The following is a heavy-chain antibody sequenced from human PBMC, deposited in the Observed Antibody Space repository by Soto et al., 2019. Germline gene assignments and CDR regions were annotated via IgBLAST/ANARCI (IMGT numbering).Heavy chain of an antibody. CDR3: ARDPPNFYYYGMDV. Sequence: ESGGGLVQPGGSLRLSCIASGFTLSTYSMTWVRQAPGKGLEWLSYISKSSTTINYADSVKGRFTISRDNAKNSVYLEMSSLRDEDSAVYYCARDPPNFYYYGMDVWGQGTTVTVSS. CDR2: ISKSSTTI. CDR1: GFTLSTYS. J-gene: IGHJ6*02. V-gene: IGHV3-48*02.